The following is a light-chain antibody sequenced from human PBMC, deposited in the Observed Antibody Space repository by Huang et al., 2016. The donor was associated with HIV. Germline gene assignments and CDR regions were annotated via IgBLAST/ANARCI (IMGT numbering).Light chain of an antibody. CDR2: AAT. Sequence: DIQMTPSPSSLSASLGDRVTITCRASQSIGTLLNWYQQKPGKAPELLIYAATYLKSGVPSRFSGIRSGTDFTLTINSLQPEDFATYYCQQNYITPSTFGPGTKVDIK. V-gene: IGKV1-39*01. J-gene: IGKJ3*01. CDR3: QQNYITPST. CDR1: QSIGTL.